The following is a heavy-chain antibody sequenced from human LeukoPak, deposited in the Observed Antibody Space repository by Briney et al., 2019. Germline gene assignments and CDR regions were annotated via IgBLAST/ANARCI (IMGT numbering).Heavy chain of an antibody. V-gene: IGHV1-24*01. CDR3: ATYNWNDVPWFDP. J-gene: IGHJ5*02. CDR2: FDPEDGET. Sequence: GASVKVSCKVSGYTLTELSMHWVRQAPGKGLEWRGGFDPEDGETIYAQKFQGRVTMTEDTSTDTAYMELSSLRSEDTAVYYCATYNWNDVPWFDPWGQGTLVTVSS. CDR1: GYTLTELS. D-gene: IGHD1-20*01.